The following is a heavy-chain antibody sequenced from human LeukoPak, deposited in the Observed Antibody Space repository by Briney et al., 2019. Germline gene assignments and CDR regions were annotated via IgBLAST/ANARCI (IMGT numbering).Heavy chain of an antibody. CDR2: ISGSGRTT. J-gene: IGHJ4*02. CDR3: AKDRSSIWWHDFDC. CDR1: GFTFSSYA. D-gene: IGHD6-13*01. Sequence: GGSLRLSCAASGFTFSSYAMNWVRQAPGKGLEWVSSISGSGRTTYYGDSVKGRFTISRDNSKNTVFLQMNSLSAEDTAVYYCAKDRSSIWWHDFDCWGQGPLVTVSS. V-gene: IGHV3-23*01.